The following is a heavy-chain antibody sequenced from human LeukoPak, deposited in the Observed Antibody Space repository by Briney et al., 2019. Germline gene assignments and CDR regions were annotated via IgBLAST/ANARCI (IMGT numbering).Heavy chain of an antibody. CDR2: IIPIFGTA. CDR1: GGTFSSYA. CDR3: ARGRRDGRFYYYYMDV. V-gene: IGHV1-69*13. J-gene: IGHJ6*03. D-gene: IGHD5-24*01. Sequence: GASVKVSCKASGGTFSSYAISWVRQAPGQGLEWMGGIIPIFGTANYAQKFQGRVAFTAGESTSTAYMELSSLRSEDTAVYYCARGRRDGRFYYYYMDVWGKGTTVTVSS.